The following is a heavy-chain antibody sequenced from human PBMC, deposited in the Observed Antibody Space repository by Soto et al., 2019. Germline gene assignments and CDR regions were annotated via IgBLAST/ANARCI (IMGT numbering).Heavy chain of an antibody. CDR3: AREQWLGVDY. Sequence: QVQLVQSGAEEKKPGASVKVSCKASGYTFTSYALHWVRQAPGQRLEWMGWINAGNGNKKYSQKFQGRVTITRDTSASTAYMELSSLRSEDTAVYYCAREQWLGVDYWGQGTLVTVSS. CDR1: GYTFTSYA. V-gene: IGHV1-3*05. D-gene: IGHD6-19*01. J-gene: IGHJ4*02. CDR2: INAGNGNK.